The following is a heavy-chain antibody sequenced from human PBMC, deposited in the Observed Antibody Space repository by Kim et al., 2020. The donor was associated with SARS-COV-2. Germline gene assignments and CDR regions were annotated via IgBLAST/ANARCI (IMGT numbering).Heavy chain of an antibody. D-gene: IGHD3-9*01. J-gene: IGHJ5*02. CDR2: INPNSGGT. Sequence: ASVKVSCKASGYTFTGYYMHWVRQAPGQGLEWMGWINPNSGGTNYAQKFQGWVTMTRDTSISTAYMELSRLRSDDTAVYYCSRGPRLRYFDWLLSGWFDPWGQGTLVTVSS. CDR3: SRGPRLRYFDWLLSGWFDP. CDR1: GYTFTGYY. V-gene: IGHV1-2*04.